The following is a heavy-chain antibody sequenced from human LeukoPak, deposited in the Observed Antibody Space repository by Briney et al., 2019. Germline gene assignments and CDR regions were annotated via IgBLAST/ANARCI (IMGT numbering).Heavy chain of an antibody. D-gene: IGHD3-3*01. CDR1: GVSIGSGSYY. Sequence: SETLSLTCTVSGVSIGSGSYYWGWIRQPPGMGLEWIGSIYYSGSTFYNPSLKSRVTISADRSKNQFSLKVTSATAADTAVYYCAREGGFYRPLDYSGQGTLVTVSS. V-gene: IGHV4-39*02. J-gene: IGHJ4*02. CDR3: AREGGFYRPLDY. CDR2: IYYSGST.